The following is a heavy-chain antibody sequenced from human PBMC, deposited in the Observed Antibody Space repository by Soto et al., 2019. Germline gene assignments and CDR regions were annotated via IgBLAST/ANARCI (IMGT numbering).Heavy chain of an antibody. CDR1: RGSIRSNY. V-gene: IGHV4-59*01. Sequence: SVTLPLTCTVSRGSIRSNYWSWIRQSRTIGLEWIGCLYDSESTNYCPSRSVRAHIAAATAKNRFSLKLSVVTAAYTAVYYCAGTSVNTYYYPMGICGQGTTATASS. CDR2: LYDSEST. J-gene: IGHJ6*02. D-gene: IGHD4-17*01. CDR3: AGTSVNTYYYPMGI.